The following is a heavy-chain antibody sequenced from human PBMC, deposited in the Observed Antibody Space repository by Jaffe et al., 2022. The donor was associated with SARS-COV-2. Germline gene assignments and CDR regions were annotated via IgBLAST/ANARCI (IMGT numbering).Heavy chain of an antibody. CDR1: GFTFSNFP. Sequence: QVQLVESGGGVVQPGRSLRLSCVASGFTFSNFPIHWVRQPPGKGLEWVALISYDGNNKHYAASVKGRLAISRDNSKNTLYLQMNSLRGDDTAVYYCARRTSFSGMDVWGQGTVVTVSS. CDR2: ISYDGNNK. J-gene: IGHJ6*02. D-gene: IGHD3-16*02. V-gene: IGHV3-30*09. CDR3: ARRTSFSGMDV.